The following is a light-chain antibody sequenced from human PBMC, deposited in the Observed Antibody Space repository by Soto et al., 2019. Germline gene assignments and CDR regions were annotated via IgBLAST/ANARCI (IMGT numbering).Light chain of an antibody. J-gene: IGLJ2*01. CDR2: DVS. V-gene: IGLV2-14*01. Sequence: QSALTQPASVSGSPGQSITISCTGTSSALGGYNYVSWYQQHPGKAPKLMIYDVSNRPSGVSNRFSGSKSGNTASLTLSGLQAEDEADYYCSSYTSSSTVFGGGTKLTVL. CDR1: SSALGGYNY. CDR3: SSYTSSSTV.